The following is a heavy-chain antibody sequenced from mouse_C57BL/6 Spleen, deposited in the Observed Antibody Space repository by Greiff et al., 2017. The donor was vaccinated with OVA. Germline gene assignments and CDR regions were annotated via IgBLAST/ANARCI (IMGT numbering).Heavy chain of an antibody. CDR3: ARYSSMVRGFAY. D-gene: IGHD2-2*01. CDR1: GYTFTDYN. Sequence: EVQLQQSGPELVKPGASVKMSCKASGYTFTDYNMHWVKQSHGKSLEWIGYINPNNGGTSYNQKFKGKATLTVNKSSSTAYMELRSLTSEDSAVYYCARYSSMVRGFAYWGQGTLVTVSA. J-gene: IGHJ3*01. V-gene: IGHV1-22*01. CDR2: INPNNGGT.